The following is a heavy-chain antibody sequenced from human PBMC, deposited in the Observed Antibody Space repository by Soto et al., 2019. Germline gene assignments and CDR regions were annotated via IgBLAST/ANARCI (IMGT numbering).Heavy chain of an antibody. CDR3: ARDNGYGHFDS. CDR2: MFYSGST. J-gene: IGHJ4*02. CDR1: GASISSGRSY. V-gene: IGHV4-31*03. Sequence: QVQLQESGPGLVKPSQTLSLTCTVSGASISSGRSYWSWIRQHPGKGLEWIGYMFYSGSTYYQPSLKSRVNISADTSKNQFSLRLTSLTPAXXAXXXCARDNGYGHFDSWGQGTLVTVS. D-gene: IGHD5-12*01.